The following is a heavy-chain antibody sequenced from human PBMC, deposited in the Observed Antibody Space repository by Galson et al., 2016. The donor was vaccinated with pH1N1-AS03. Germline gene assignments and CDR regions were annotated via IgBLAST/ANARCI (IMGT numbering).Heavy chain of an antibody. CDR1: GYAFKNYG. V-gene: IGHV1-18*04. Sequence: SVKVSCKASGYAFKNYGISWIRQAPGQGLEWMGRATVSSGITNYAQKVQGRVTMTTDTSTNTAYMELRSLTSDDTAVYYCARDRSTSYYGAPDYWGQGTLVTVSS. CDR2: ATVSSGIT. J-gene: IGHJ4*02. CDR3: ARDRSTSYYGAPDY. D-gene: IGHD3-10*01.